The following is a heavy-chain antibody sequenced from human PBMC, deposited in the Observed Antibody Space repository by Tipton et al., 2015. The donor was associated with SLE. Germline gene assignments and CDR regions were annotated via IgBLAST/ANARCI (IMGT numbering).Heavy chain of an antibody. J-gene: IGHJ4*02. CDR1: GGSISSGYY. CDR2: IYHSGST. V-gene: IGHV4-38-2*02. CDR3: ARAWTTVVNLDY. D-gene: IGHD4-23*01. Sequence: TLSLTCTVSGGSISSGYYWGWIRQPPGKGLEWIGSIYHSGSTYYNPSLKSRVTISVDTSKNQFSLKLSSVTAADTAVYYCARAWTTVVNLDYWGQGTLVTVSS.